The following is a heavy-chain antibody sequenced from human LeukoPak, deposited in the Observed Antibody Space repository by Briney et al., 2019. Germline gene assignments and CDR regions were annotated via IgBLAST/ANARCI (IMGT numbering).Heavy chain of an antibody. V-gene: IGHV3-53*01. J-gene: IGHJ4*02. D-gene: IGHD2-2*01. CDR2: IYSGGTT. CDR1: GLTVSSKH. Sequence: GGSLRLSCAASGLTVSSKHMSWVRQAPGKGLEWVSVIYSGGTTKYAESVEGRFTIFRDNTKNTLHLQMNSLRAEDTAVYYCAARDCRNTGCYAGVFGYWGQGTLVSVSS. CDR3: AARDCRNTGCYAGVFGY.